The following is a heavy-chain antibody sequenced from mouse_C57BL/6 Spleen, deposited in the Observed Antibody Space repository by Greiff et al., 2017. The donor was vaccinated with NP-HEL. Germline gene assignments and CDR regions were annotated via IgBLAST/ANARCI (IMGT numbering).Heavy chain of an antibody. CDR1: GYTFTDYY. CDR3: APIYDGYYDYYAMDY. D-gene: IGHD2-3*01. V-gene: IGHV1-26*01. CDR2: INPNNGGT. J-gene: IGHJ4*01. Sequence: EVQLQQSGPELVKPGASVKISCKASGYTFTDYYMNWVKQSHGKSLEWIGDINPNNGGTSYNQKFKGKATLTVDKSSRTAYMELRSLTSEDSAVYYCAPIYDGYYDYYAMDYWGQGTSVTVSS.